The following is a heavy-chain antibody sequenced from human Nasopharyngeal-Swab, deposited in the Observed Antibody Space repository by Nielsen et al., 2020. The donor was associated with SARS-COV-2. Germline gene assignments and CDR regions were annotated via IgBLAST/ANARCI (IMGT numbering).Heavy chain of an antibody. CDR1: GFTVSSNY. CDR3: ARDMLLGVGRAYYYYMDV. D-gene: IGHD2-15*01. V-gene: IGHV3-53*01. CDR2: IYSGGST. J-gene: IGHJ6*03. Sequence: GGSLRLSCAASGFTVSSNYMSWVRQAPGKGLEWVSVIYSGGSTYYADSAKGRFTISRGNSKNTLYLQMNSLRAEDTAVYYCARDMLLGVGRAYYYYMDVWGKGTTVTVSS.